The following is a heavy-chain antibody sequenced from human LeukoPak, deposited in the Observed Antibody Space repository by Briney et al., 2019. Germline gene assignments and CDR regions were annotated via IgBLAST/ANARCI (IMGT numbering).Heavy chain of an antibody. CDR1: GGSISSHY. CDR2: IYFTGST. D-gene: IGHD6-13*01. CDR3: AGSSTWPFDY. V-gene: IGHV4-59*11. Sequence: PSETLSLTCTVSGGSISSHYWSWIRKPPGKGLEWIGYIYFTGSTDYNPSLKSRVTMSVDTSKNQFSLKVSSVTAADTAVYYCAGSSTWPFDYWGQGTLVTVSS. J-gene: IGHJ4*02.